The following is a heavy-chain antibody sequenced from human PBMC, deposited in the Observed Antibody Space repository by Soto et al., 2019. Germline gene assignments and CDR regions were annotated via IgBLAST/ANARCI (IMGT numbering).Heavy chain of an antibody. Sequence: PGGSLRLSCSASGFTFNTAWMNWVRQAPGQGLEWVGRIKSKTDGGSTDYAAPVRGRFSISRDDSQNTLSLQMNSLKTEDTAVYYCTADLRSPARRFDPWGQGTLVTVSS. V-gene: IGHV3-15*01. CDR3: TADLRSPARRFDP. J-gene: IGHJ5*02. CDR1: GFTFNTAW. CDR2: IKSKTDGGST. D-gene: IGHD4-17*01.